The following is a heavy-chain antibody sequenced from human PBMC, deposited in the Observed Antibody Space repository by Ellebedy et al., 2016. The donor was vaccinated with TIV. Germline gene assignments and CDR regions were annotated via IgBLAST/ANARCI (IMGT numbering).Heavy chain of an antibody. V-gene: IGHV3-23*01. CDR2: ISHTGSRT. Sequence: PGGSLRLSCAASGFTFSSYAMSWVRQAPGKVLEWVSTISHTGSRTYYADSVKGRFTISRDNSRSTLYLQMNSLRAEDSAVYYCAKDMVFGDGKWEIDVWGQGTTVTVSS. J-gene: IGHJ6*02. CDR1: GFTFSSYA. CDR3: AKDMVFGDGKWEIDV. D-gene: IGHD1-26*01.